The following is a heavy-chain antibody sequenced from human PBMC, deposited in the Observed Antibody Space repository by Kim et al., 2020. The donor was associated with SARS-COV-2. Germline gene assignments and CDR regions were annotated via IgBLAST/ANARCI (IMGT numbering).Heavy chain of an antibody. V-gene: IGHV3-7*03. J-gene: IGHJ6*02. CDR2: IKQDGSEK. CDR1: GFTFSSYW. D-gene: IGHD3-10*01. CDR3: ARDAATYYGIMDV. Sequence: GGSLRLSCAASGFTFSSYWMSWVRQAPGKGLEWVANIKQDGSEKYYVDSVKGRFTISRDNAKNSLYLQMNSLRAEDTAVYYCARDAATYYGIMDVWGQGTTVTVSS.